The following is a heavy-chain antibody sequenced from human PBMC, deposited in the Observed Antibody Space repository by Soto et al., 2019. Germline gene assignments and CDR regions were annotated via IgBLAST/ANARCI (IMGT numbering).Heavy chain of an antibody. Sequence: GGSLRLSCAASGFTFSNAWMSWVRQAPGKGLEWVGRIKSKTDGGTTDYAAPVKGRFTISRDDSKNTLYLQMNSLKTEDTAVYYCTTAPASAYYDSSGYYYCDYWGQGTLVTVSS. CDR3: TTAPASAYYDSSGYYYCDY. V-gene: IGHV3-15*01. D-gene: IGHD3-22*01. CDR2: IKSKTDGGTT. J-gene: IGHJ4*02. CDR1: GFTFSNAW.